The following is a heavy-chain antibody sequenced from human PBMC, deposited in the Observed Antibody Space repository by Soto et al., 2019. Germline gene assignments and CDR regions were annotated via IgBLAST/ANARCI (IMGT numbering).Heavy chain of an antibody. Sequence: GASVKVSCKASGYTFTSYYMHWVRQAPGQGLEWMGIINPSGGSTSYAQKFQGRVTMTRDTSTSTVYMELSSLRSEDTAVYYCAKAEGDYIRDVWGKGTTVTVSS. J-gene: IGHJ6*04. D-gene: IGHD4-17*01. CDR1: GYTFTSYY. CDR2: INPSGGST. V-gene: IGHV1-46*01. CDR3: AKAEGDYIRDV.